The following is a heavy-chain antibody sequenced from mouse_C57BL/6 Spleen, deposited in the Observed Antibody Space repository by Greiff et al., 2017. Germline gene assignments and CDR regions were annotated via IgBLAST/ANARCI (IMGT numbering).Heavy chain of an antibody. V-gene: IGHV1-50*01. Sequence: QVQLQQPGAELVKPGASVKLSCKASGYTFTSYWMQWVKQRPGQGLEWIGEIDPSDSYTNYNQKFKGKATLTVDTSASTAYMQLSSLTSEDSAVYYCARSLGGSSSYFDYWGQGTTLTVAS. CDR3: ARSLGGSSSYFDY. D-gene: IGHD1-1*01. J-gene: IGHJ2*01. CDR1: GYTFTSYW. CDR2: IDPSDSYT.